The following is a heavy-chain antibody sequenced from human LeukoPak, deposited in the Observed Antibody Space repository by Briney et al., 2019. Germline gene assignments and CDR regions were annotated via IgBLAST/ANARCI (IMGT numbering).Heavy chain of an antibody. Sequence: SVKVSCKASGGTFSSYAISWVRQAPGQGLEWMGGIIPIFGTANYAQKFQGRVTITADESTSTAYMELSSLRSEDTAVYYCARGSPPGYSSSWGVYYYYGMDVWGQGTTVTVSS. J-gene: IGHJ6*02. CDR2: IIPIFGTA. V-gene: IGHV1-69*13. CDR3: ARGSPPGYSSSWGVYYYYGMDV. D-gene: IGHD6-13*01. CDR1: GGTFSSYA.